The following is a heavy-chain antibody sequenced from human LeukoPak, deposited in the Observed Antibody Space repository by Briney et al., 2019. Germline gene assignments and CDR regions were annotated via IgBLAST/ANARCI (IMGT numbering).Heavy chain of an antibody. Sequence: GGSLRLSCAASGFTFSNYAMSWVSQAPGKGLEWVSAISGSGDSTYYADSVKGRFTISRDNSKNSLFLQMNSLRSEDTAVYYCAKFTHGSGSFNPAYNWFDPWGQGTLVTVSS. D-gene: IGHD3-10*01. J-gene: IGHJ5*02. CDR3: AKFTHGSGSFNPAYNWFDP. CDR2: ISGSGDST. V-gene: IGHV3-23*01. CDR1: GFTFSNYA.